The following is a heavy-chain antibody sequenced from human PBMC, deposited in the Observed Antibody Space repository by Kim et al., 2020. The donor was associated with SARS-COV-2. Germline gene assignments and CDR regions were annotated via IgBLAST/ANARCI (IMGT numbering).Heavy chain of an antibody. Sequence: GGSLRLSCAASGFTFSSYGMHWVRQAPGKGLEWVAALSSDGSNEYHADSVKGRFTISRDNSKNTLFLQMNSLRPEDTAVYYCARDPSGTYYGWFDPWGQGTLVTVSS. V-gene: IGHV3-30*03. CDR3: ARDPSGTYYGWFDP. D-gene: IGHD1-26*01. J-gene: IGHJ5*02. CDR1: GFTFSSYG. CDR2: LSSDGSNE.